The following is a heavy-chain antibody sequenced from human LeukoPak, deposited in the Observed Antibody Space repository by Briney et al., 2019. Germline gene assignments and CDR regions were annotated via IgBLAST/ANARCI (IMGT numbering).Heavy chain of an antibody. CDR3: ARGAFGVLLSAFDI. Sequence: KPSETLSLTCAVYGGPFSGYYWTWIRQPPGKGLEWIGEMNHSGSANYNPSLKSRVIISVDTSKNQFSLKLSSVTAADTAVYWCARGAFGVLLSAFDIWGQGTMVTVSS. V-gene: IGHV4-34*01. J-gene: IGHJ3*02. D-gene: IGHD3-3*01. CDR1: GGPFSGYY. CDR2: MNHSGSA.